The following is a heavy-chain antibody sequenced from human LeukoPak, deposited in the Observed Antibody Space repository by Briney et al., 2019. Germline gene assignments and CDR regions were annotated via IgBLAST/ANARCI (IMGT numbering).Heavy chain of an antibody. CDR2: IYHSGST. CDR1: GGSISSSNW. Sequence: SETLSLTCAVSGGSISSSNWWSWVRQPPGKGLEWIGEIYHSGSTNYNPSLKSRVTIPVDKSKNQFTLKLSSVTAADTAVYYCASSSGWFTRRYYFDYWGQGTLVTVSS. CDR3: ASSSGWFTRRYYFDY. J-gene: IGHJ4*02. V-gene: IGHV4-4*02. D-gene: IGHD6-19*01.